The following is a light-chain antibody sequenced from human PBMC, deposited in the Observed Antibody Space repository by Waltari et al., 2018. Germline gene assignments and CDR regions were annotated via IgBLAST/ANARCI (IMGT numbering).Light chain of an antibody. Sequence: DIVMTQSPDSLAVSLGERATINCKSSQSVFYSPRNQEYLGWYQQKRGQPPKLLIYGATTRDSGVPDRFSGSGSGTDFTLTISSLQAEDVAVYYCQQYYSTPQTYGQGTKVEIK. CDR2: GAT. V-gene: IGKV4-1*01. CDR1: QSVFYSPRNQEY. J-gene: IGKJ1*01. CDR3: QQYYSTPQT.